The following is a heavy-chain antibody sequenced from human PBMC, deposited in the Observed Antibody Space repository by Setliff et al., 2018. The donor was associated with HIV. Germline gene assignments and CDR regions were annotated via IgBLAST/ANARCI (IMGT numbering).Heavy chain of an antibody. Sequence: LSLSCEASGFTFSDFYMSWIRQAPGKGLEWIAYISDTTIYYADSVKGRFTISGDNAKNSLYLQMNSLRAEDTAVYYCARVGRTTVTTGGGYWGQGTLVTVSS. CDR3: ARVGRTTVTTGGGY. CDR1: GFTFSDFY. D-gene: IGHD4-17*01. CDR2: ISDTTI. J-gene: IGHJ4*02. V-gene: IGHV3-11*04.